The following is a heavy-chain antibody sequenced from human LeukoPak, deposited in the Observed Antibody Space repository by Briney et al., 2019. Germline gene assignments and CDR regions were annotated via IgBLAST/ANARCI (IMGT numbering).Heavy chain of an antibody. CDR3: ARDGGIKYFDS. Sequence: GRSLRLSCAVSGFTFRSYAMHWVRQAPGKGLEWVAVISYDGSNQYCADSVKGRFTISRDNSKNTLYLQMNRLRTEDTAVYHCARDGGIKYFDSWGQGTLVIVSS. V-gene: IGHV3-30-3*01. CDR1: GFTFRSYA. CDR2: ISYDGSNQ. J-gene: IGHJ4*02. D-gene: IGHD3-16*01.